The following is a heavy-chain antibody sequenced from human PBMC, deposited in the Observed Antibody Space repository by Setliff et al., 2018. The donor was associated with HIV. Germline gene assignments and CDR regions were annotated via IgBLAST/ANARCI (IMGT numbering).Heavy chain of an antibody. V-gene: IGHV4-39*01. D-gene: IGHD3-10*01. CDR2: IHYTGRT. J-gene: IGHJ4*02. CDR3: ARGSFIGDYYYFDY. CDR1: GGSITGSPYY. Sequence: SETLSLTCTVSGGSITGSPYYWGWIRRPPVKGLEWIGSIHYTGRTYYNPSLKSRVSTSVDTSKNQLSLKLTSVTTADTAVYYCARGSFIGDYYYFDYWGQGTLVTVSS.